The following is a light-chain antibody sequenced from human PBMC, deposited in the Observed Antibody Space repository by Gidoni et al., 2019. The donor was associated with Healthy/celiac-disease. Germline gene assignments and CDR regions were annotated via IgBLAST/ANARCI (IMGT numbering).Light chain of an antibody. J-gene: IGKJ1*01. CDR3: QQYYSNPRT. CDR1: QSVLYSSNNKNY. CDR2: WAS. Sequence: DIVMTQSPDSLAVSLCERATINCKSSQSVLYSSNNKNYLAWYQQKPGQPPKLLIYWASTRESGVPDRFSGSGSGTDFTLTISSLQAEDVAVYYCQQYYSNPRTFGQGTKVEIK. V-gene: IGKV4-1*01.